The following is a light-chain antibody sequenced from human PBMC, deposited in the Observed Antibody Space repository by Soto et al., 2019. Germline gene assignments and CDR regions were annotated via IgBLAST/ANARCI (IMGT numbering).Light chain of an antibody. CDR3: QQYNNWPPGAYT. CDR1: QSVSSN. Sequence: EIVMTQSPATLSVSPGERATLSCRASQSVSSNLAWYQQKPGQAPRLLIYGASTRATGIPARFSGSGSGTEFTLTISSLQSEEFAVYYCQQYNNWPPGAYTFGQGTKLEIK. J-gene: IGKJ2*01. V-gene: IGKV3-15*01. CDR2: GAS.